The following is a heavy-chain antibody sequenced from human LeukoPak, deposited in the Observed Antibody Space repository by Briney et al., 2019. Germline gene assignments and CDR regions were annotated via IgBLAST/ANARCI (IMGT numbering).Heavy chain of an antibody. CDR2: IYYSGST. CDR1: GGSISRSSYY. Sequence: SEPLSLTCTVSGGSISRSSYYWGWIRQPPGKGLEWIGSIYYSGSTYYNPSLKSRVTISVDTSKNQFSLKLSSVTAADTAVYYCARLRYYDSSGPFDYWGQGTLVTVSS. V-gene: IGHV4-39*01. D-gene: IGHD3-22*01. J-gene: IGHJ4*02. CDR3: ARLRYYDSSGPFDY.